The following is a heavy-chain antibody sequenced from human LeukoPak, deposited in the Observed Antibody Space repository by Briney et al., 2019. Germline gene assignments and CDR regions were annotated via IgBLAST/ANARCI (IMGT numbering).Heavy chain of an antibody. CDR2: ITGNSEYI. CDR3: AKETGTLKNYYDSSGIDY. CDR1: GFTFSNYW. D-gene: IGHD3-22*01. V-gene: IGHV3-21*04. J-gene: IGHJ4*02. Sequence: GGSLRLSCVASGFTFSNYWMHWVRQPPGKGLEWVPCITGNSEYIFYTDSVKGRFTISRDNAKNSLYLQMNSLRAEDTAVYYCAKETGTLKNYYDSSGIDYWGQGTLVTVSS.